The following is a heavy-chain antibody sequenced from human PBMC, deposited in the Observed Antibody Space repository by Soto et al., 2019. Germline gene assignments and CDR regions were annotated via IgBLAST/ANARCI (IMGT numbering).Heavy chain of an antibody. V-gene: IGHV4-59*08. D-gene: IGHD3-10*01. Sequence: QVQLQESVPGLVKPSETMSLTGTVSGGSISSYYWTWIRQTPGKGLEWIGFMYNSGSTHYNPSLKSRVTISLVTSKSQCSLNLSSVAAADTAVYYCASMGYHYGSGSFPLDYWGQGTLVNVSS. CDR2: MYNSGST. J-gene: IGHJ4*02. CDR1: GGSISSYY. CDR3: ASMGYHYGSGSFPLDY.